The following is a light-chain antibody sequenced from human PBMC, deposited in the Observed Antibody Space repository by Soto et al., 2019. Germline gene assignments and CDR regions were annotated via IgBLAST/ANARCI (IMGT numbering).Light chain of an antibody. J-gene: IGKJ4*01. CDR1: QSVARK. V-gene: IGKV3-15*01. Sequence: EIVMTQSPATLSVSPGERATLSCRASQSVARKLAWYQQKPGQAPRLLIYGAFSRASGVPARFSGSGSGTEFTRTSRSLQSEDFAVYYFQQYNDWPLTFGGGTKVEIK. CDR3: QQYNDWPLT. CDR2: GAF.